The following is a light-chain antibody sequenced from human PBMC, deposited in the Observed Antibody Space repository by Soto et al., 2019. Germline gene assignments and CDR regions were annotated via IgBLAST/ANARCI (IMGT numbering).Light chain of an antibody. CDR2: DAS. J-gene: IGKJ5*01. CDR1: QSVGSY. CDR3: QQRSNWPPIT. V-gene: IGKV3-11*01. Sequence: EIVLTQSPATLSLSPGERATLSCSASQSVGSYLAWYQQKPGQPPRLLIYDASNRATGIPARFSGSGSGTDFTLTISSLEPEDFAVYYCQQRSNWPPITFGQGTRLEIK.